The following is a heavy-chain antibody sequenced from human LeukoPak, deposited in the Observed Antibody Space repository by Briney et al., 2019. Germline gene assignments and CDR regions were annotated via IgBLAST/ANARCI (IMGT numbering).Heavy chain of an antibody. Sequence: PSETLSLTCTVSGYSIRSGYYWGWIRQPPGKGLEWIACIYQSGSTYYNPSLKSRVTISVDTSKNYFSLKLSSVTAADTAVYYCARVPGPNWFDPWGQGTLVTVSS. CDR1: GYSIRSGYY. V-gene: IGHV4-38-2*02. CDR2: IYQSGST. CDR3: ARVPGPNWFDP. J-gene: IGHJ5*02.